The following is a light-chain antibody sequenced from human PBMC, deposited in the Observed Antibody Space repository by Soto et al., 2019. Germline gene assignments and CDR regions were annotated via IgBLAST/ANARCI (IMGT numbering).Light chain of an antibody. Sequence: EIVLTQSPGTLSLSPGERATLSCRASQSVSNNYLAWYQQKPGQAPRLLIYGASNRATGIPDRFSGSGSGTDFTLTISRLEPEDFAVYYCHQRSNWPLTFGPGTKVDIK. CDR3: HQRSNWPLT. CDR1: QSVSNNY. J-gene: IGKJ3*01. V-gene: IGKV3D-20*02. CDR2: GAS.